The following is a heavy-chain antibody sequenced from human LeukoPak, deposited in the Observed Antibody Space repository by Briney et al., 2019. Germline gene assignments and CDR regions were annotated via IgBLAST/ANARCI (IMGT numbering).Heavy chain of an antibody. J-gene: IGHJ4*02. CDR2: IYHSGST. Sequence: PSETLSLTCTVSGGSISSSSYYWGWIRQPPGKGLEWIGSIYHSGSTYYNPSLKSRVTISVDTSKNQFSLKLSSVTAADTAVYYCTRLYYDFWSGYLHFDYWGQGTLVTVSS. CDR3: TRLYYDFWSGYLHFDY. CDR1: GGSISSSSYY. D-gene: IGHD3-3*01. V-gene: IGHV4-39*01.